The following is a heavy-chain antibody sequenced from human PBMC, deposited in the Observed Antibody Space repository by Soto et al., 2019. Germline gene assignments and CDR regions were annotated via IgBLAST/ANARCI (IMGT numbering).Heavy chain of an antibody. D-gene: IGHD3-9*01. V-gene: IGHV4-59*12. J-gene: IGHJ5*02. CDR3: ARETYDILTGYYRLFDP. CDR2: IYYSGST. Sequence: SETLSLTCTFSGGSISSYYWSWIRQPPGKGLEWIGYIYYSGSTNYNPSLKSRVTISVDTSKNQFSLKLSSVTAADTAVYYCARETYDILTGYYRLFDPWGQGTLVTVSS. CDR1: GGSISSYY.